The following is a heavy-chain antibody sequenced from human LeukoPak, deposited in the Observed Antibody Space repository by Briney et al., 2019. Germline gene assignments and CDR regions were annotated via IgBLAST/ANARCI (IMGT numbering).Heavy chain of an antibody. CDR1: GFTFNSYA. CDR2: ISGSGATT. J-gene: IGHJ5*02. V-gene: IGHV3-23*01. D-gene: IGHD6-6*01. Sequence: QPGGSLRLSCAASGFTFNSYAVSWVRQAPGKGLEWVSGISGSGATTSYADSVKGRFTISKDNSKKTLHLRMNSLRAEDTAVYYCAKGLFEYNSSSVWFDPWGQGTLVTVSS. CDR3: AKGLFEYNSSSVWFDP.